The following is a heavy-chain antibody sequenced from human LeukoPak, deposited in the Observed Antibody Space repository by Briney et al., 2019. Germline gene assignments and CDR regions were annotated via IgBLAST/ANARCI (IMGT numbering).Heavy chain of an antibody. V-gene: IGHV3-23*01. D-gene: IGHD4-17*01. Sequence: PGGSLRLSCAGSGFTLSSYVMSWVRQAPGKGLEWVSSLSGTAARTYYADSVKGRFTISRDNSKNTLYLQMSSLRAEDTALYNCAKDLGGDYVPFDNWGQGTLVTVSS. CDR3: AKDLGGDYVPFDN. CDR2: LSGTAART. J-gene: IGHJ4*02. CDR1: GFTLSSYV.